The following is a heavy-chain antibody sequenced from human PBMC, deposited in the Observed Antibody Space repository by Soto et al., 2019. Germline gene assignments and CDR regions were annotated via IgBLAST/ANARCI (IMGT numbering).Heavy chain of an antibody. D-gene: IGHD4-17*01. V-gene: IGHV3-30*18. CDR2: ILTDASRK. CDR3: AKHRDHGDYGQFDS. J-gene: IGHJ4*02. Sequence: PGGSLRLSCEASGFSFSTYGMHWVRQAPGRGLEWVAVILTDASRKYYADSVKGRFTISRDNSENTAFLEMNSLRVEDTATYYCAKHRDHGDYGQFDSWGQGTLVTVSS. CDR1: GFSFSTYG.